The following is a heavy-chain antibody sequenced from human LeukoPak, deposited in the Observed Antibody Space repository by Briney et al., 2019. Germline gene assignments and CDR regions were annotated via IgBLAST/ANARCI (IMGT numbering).Heavy chain of an antibody. CDR1: GYVFTGYY. CDR3: ARDRCSGGGCYFWYFDL. D-gene: IGHD2-15*01. V-gene: IGHV1-2*02. J-gene: IGHJ2*01. CDR2: IKPNSGDT. Sequence: GASVKVSCKASGYVFTGYYLHWVRQAPGQGLEWMGWIKPNSGDTKYAQKFQGRVTMTGDTSISTAYMELNSLKSDDTAVYFCARDRCSGGGCYFWYFDLWGRGTLVTVSS.